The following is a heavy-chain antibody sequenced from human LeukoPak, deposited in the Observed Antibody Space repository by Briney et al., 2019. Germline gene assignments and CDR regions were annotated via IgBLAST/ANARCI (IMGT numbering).Heavy chain of an antibody. Sequence: PGRSLRLSCAASGFTLRSYGMHWVGQAPGKGLEWGAVIWYDGSNKYYADSVKGRFTISRDNSKNTLYLQMNSLRAEDTAVYYCARGKSSTSCPGDYWGQGTLVTVSS. CDR3: ARGKSSTSCPGDY. V-gene: IGHV3-33*01. J-gene: IGHJ4*02. D-gene: IGHD2-2*01. CDR2: IWYDGSNK. CDR1: GFTLRSYG.